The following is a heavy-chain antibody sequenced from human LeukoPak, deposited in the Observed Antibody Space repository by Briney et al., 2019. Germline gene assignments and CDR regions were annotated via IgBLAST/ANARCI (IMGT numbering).Heavy chain of an antibody. J-gene: IGHJ3*01. D-gene: IGHD5/OR15-5a*01. V-gene: IGHV5-51*01. CDR2: IYPGYSGP. CDR3: GMSGDRVPLQDDVFDV. Sequence: GESLKISCKVSGYSFTSYFIGWVRQMPGKGPEWMGLIYPGYSGPTDRPSIQGQVTISVDKSINPSYLQWSSLQASDTAMYYCGMSGDRVPLQDDVFDVWGQGTMVTVST. CDR1: GYSFTSYF.